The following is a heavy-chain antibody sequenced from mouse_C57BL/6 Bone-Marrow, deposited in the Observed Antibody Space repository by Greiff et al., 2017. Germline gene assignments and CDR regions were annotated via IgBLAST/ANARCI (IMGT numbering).Heavy chain of an antibody. D-gene: IGHD2-3*01. V-gene: IGHV14-4*01. CDR2: IDPEIGDT. CDR3: SSFDGNYFDC. Sequence: EVQLQQSGAELVRPGASVKLSCTASGFNIKDDYIHWVKQRPEQGLEWIGWIDPEIGDTEYASKFQGKATITSDTSSNPAYLQLSSLTSDDTAVYYCSSFDGNYFDCWGQGTPLTVAS. J-gene: IGHJ2*01. CDR1: GFNIKDDY.